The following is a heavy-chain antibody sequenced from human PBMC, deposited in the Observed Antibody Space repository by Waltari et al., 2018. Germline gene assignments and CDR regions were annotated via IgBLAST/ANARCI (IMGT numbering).Heavy chain of an antibody. D-gene: IGHD3-16*01. CDR1: GYTFTGYY. J-gene: IGHJ6*02. CDR2: IDPRSCAT. V-gene: IGHV1-2*04. CDR3: ARYLGSETHVGLDV. Sequence: QVQLVQSGAEVKKPGASVKVSCKASGYTFTGYYIHWLGQAPGQGLEWMGWIDPRSCATYSEQKFQGWFTMTRDTSSSTTYRELTRLKSDDTAVYYCARYLGSETHVGLDVWGQGTTVTVSS.